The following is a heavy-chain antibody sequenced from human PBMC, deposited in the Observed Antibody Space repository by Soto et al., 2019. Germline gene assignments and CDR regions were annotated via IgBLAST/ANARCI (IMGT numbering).Heavy chain of an antibody. CDR2: ISAYNGNT. D-gene: IGHD2-15*01. CDR1: GYTFTSYG. Sequence: ASVKVSCKASGYTFTSYGISWVRQAPGQGLEWMGWISAYNGNTNYAQKLQGRVTMTTDTSTSTAYMELRSLRSDDTAVYYCAKEDSSGGSCHKNFDSWGQGTLVTV. V-gene: IGHV1-18*01. CDR3: AKEDSSGGSCHKNFDS. J-gene: IGHJ4*02.